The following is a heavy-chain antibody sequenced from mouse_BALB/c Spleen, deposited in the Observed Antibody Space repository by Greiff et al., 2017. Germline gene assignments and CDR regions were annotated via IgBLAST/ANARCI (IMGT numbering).Heavy chain of an antibody. J-gene: IGHJ3*01. V-gene: IGHV5-17*02. CDR1: GFTFSSFG. CDR2: ISSGSSTI. CDR3: ARFPMGGFAY. Sequence: DVKLVESGGGLVQPGGSRKLSCAASGFTFSSFGMHWVRQAPEKGLEWVAYISSGSSTIYYADTVKGRFTISRDNPKNTLFLQMTSLRSEDTAMYYCARFPMGGFAYWGQGTLVTVSA.